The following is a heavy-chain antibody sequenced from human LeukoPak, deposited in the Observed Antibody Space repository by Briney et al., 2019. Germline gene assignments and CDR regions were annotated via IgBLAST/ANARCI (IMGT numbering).Heavy chain of an antibody. CDR1: GGSFSGYY. CDR3: ARETPYSSSWTVFDY. D-gene: IGHD6-13*01. V-gene: IGHV4-34*01. J-gene: IGHJ4*02. CDR2: INHSGST. Sequence: PSETLSLTCAVYGGSFSGYYWSWIRQPPGKGLEWIGEINHSGSTYYNPSLKSRVTISVDTSKNQFSLKLSSVTASDTAVYYCARETPYSSSWTVFDYWGQGTLVTVSS.